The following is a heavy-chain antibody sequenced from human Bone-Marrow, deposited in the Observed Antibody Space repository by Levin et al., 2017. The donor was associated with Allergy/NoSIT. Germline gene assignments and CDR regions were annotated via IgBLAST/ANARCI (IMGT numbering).Heavy chain of an antibody. V-gene: IGHV3-30*18. Sequence: GGSLRLSCAASGLTFSNYGMHWVRQAPGKGLEWVAVISYDGSEIYYADSVKGRFTISRDNSKNTLYLQMNSLRAEDTAVYYCAKAEFRGGPSGMVDYWGQGTLVTVSS. CDR3: AKAEFRGGPSGMVDY. CDR2: ISYDGSEI. J-gene: IGHJ4*02. D-gene: IGHD4/OR15-4a*01. CDR1: GLTFSNYG.